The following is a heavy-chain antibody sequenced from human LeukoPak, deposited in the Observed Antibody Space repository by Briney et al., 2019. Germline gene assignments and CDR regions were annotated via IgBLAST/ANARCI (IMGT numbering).Heavy chain of an antibody. Sequence: GGSRRLSCAASGFTFSSYGMHWVRQAPGKGLEWVAFIRYDGSNKYYADSVKGRFTISRDNSKNTLYLQMNSLRAEDTAVYYRAKERGIAAALGNYFDYWGQGTLVTVSS. CDR3: AKERGIAAALGNYFDY. CDR1: GFTFSSYG. V-gene: IGHV3-30*02. CDR2: IRYDGSNK. D-gene: IGHD6-13*01. J-gene: IGHJ4*02.